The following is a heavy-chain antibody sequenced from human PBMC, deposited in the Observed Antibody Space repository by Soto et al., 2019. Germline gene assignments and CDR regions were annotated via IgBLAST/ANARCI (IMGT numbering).Heavy chain of an antibody. Sequence: ASVKVSCKTSGYTFTGHHIHWVRQAPGQGLEWMGWINPISGGTKYREKFQGRVSITSDKSSSTAYMELSSLTSDDSAVYYCAKDGRHCSGGSCPQGHWGQGTLVTVSS. V-gene: IGHV1-2*02. CDR1: GYTFTGHH. CDR3: AKDGRHCSGGSCPQGH. J-gene: IGHJ4*02. D-gene: IGHD2-15*01. CDR2: INPISGGT.